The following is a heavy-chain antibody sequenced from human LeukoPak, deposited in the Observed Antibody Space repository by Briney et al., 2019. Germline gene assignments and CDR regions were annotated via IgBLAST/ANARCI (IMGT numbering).Heavy chain of an antibody. CDR2: ISSSGSTI. CDR1: GFTFSSYE. V-gene: IGHV3-48*03. D-gene: IGHD2-15*01. J-gene: IGHJ4*02. Sequence: GGSLRLSCAASGFTFSSYEMNWVRQAPGKGLEWVSYISSSGSTIYYADSVKGRFTISRDNAKNSLYLQMNSLRAEDTAVYYCARGYCSGGSCYFGEPFDYWGQGTLVTVSS. CDR3: ARGYCSGGSCYFGEPFDY.